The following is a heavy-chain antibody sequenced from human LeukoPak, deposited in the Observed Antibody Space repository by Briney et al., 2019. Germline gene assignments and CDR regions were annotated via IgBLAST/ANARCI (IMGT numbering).Heavy chain of an antibody. CDR1: GGSFSGYY. J-gene: IGHJ4*02. V-gene: IGHV4-34*01. D-gene: IGHD6-19*01. Sequence: QASETLSLTCAVYGGSFSGYYWSWIRQPPGKGLEWIGEINHSGSTNYNPSLNSRVTISVDTSKNQFSLRLSSVTAADTAIYYCARAVSGRFDYWGQGTLVTVSS. CDR3: ARAVSGRFDY. CDR2: INHSGST.